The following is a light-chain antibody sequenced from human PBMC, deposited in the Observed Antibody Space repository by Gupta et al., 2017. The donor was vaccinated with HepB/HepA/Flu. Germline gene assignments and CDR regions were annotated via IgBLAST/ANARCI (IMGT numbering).Light chain of an antibody. CDR1: QGITNH. V-gene: IGKV1-9*01. J-gene: IGKJ4*01. CDR2: SAS. Sequence: DIQLTQSQSFLSASVGDRVTITCRASQGITNHLGWYRQKPGKAPKLMIHSASILQSGVPSRFRGSGSGTEFTLTISSLQPEDFATYYCQQRNSYPLTFGGGTKVEI. CDR3: QQRNSYPLT.